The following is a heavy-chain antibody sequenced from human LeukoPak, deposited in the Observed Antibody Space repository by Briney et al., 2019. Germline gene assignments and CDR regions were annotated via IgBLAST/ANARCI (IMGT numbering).Heavy chain of an antibody. CDR2: LNPNTGGT. D-gene: IGHD3-10*01. CDR1: GYTFTGYY. Sequence: ASVKVSCKASGYTFTGYYIHWVRQAPGQGLEWMGWLNPNTGGTNYAQKFQGRVTMTRDTSISTAYMELGRLSSDDTAVYYCARGDGSVNSYGLIHDHWGQGTLVIVSS. CDR3: ARGDGSVNSYGLIHDH. V-gene: IGHV1-2*02. J-gene: IGHJ4*02.